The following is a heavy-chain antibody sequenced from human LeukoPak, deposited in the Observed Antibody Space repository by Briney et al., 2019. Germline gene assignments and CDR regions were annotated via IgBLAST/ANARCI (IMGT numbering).Heavy chain of an antibody. CDR2: INPNSGGT. V-gene: IGHV1-2*02. Sequence: ASVKVSCKASGYTFTGYYMHWVRQAPGQGLEGMGWINPNSGGTNYAQKFQGRVTMTRDTSISTAYMELSRLRSDDTAVYYCARDRDYDYVWGSYRSRDAFDIWGQGTMVTVSS. CDR3: ARDRDYDYVWGSYRSRDAFDI. J-gene: IGHJ3*02. CDR1: GYTFTGYY. D-gene: IGHD3-16*02.